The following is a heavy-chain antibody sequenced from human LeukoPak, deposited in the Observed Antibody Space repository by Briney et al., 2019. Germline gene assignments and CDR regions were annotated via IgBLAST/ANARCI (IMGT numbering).Heavy chain of an antibody. Sequence: PGGSLRLSCAASGFTVSSNYMSWVRQAPGKGLEWVSVIYSGGSTYYADSVKGRFTISRDNSKNTLYLQMNSLRAEDTAVYYCARGVRRRPDAFDTWGQGTMVTVSS. V-gene: IGHV3-66*01. CDR3: ARGVRRRPDAFDT. D-gene: IGHD6-25*01. J-gene: IGHJ3*02. CDR1: GFTVSSNY. CDR2: IYSGGST.